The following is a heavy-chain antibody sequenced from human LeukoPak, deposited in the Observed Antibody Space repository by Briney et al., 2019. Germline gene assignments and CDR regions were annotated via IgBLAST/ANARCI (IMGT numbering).Heavy chain of an antibody. CDR2: IKQDGSEK. CDR3: AREVGATRAYYYYYYGMDV. J-gene: IGHJ6*02. CDR1: GFTFSSYW. Sequence: PGGSLRLSCAASGFTFSSYWMSWVRQAPGKGLEWVANIKQDGSEKYYVDSVKGRFTISRDNAKNSLYLQMNSLRAEDTAVYYCAREVGATRAYYYYYYGMDVWGQGTTVTVSS. D-gene: IGHD1-26*01. V-gene: IGHV3-7*01.